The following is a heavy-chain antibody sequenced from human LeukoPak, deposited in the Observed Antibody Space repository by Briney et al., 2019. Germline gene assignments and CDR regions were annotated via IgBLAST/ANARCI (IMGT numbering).Heavy chain of an antibody. Sequence: ASVKVSCKASGYTFTTYEIHWVRQAPGQGLEWMGWMNPNSGNTAYVQKFQGRVAMTRNTSISTAYMELSSLRSDDTAVYYCARRNFDYFDSWGQGTLVTVSS. CDR1: GYTFTTYE. CDR3: ARRNFDYFDS. CDR2: MNPNSGNT. J-gene: IGHJ4*02. V-gene: IGHV1-8*02. D-gene: IGHD1-7*01.